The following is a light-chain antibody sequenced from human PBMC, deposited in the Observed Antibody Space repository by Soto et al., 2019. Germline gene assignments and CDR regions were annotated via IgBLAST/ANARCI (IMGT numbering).Light chain of an antibody. CDR1: QSISIW. CDR3: QHYNDYSRT. J-gene: IGKJ1*01. V-gene: IGKV1-5*03. Sequence: DIHMTQSPSTLSASVGDRVAITCRASQSISIWLAWYQQKPGRAPNLLIYGTSSLESGVPSRFSGNESGTEFTLTISSLQPDYCATYYRQHYNDYSRTFGQGTKVEIK. CDR2: GTS.